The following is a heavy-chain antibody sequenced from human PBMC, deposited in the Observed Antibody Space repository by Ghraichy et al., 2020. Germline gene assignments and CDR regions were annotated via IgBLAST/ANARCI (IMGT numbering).Heavy chain of an antibody. CDR3: ARSQVPTVYNWFDP. CDR2: ISSTGKI. J-gene: IGHJ5*02. CDR1: GFSFSDYC. V-gene: IGHV3-69-1*01. Sequence: GGSLRLSCAASGFSFSDYCMSWIRQAPGQCLEWISYISSTGKIYYADSVRGRFTISADNAKNSLSLHMNSLRAEDTAVYYCARSQVPTVYNWFDPWGQGTLVIVSS.